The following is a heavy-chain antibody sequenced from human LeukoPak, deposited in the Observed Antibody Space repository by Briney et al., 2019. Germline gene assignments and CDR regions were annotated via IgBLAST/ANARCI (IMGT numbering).Heavy chain of an antibody. CDR1: GFTFGDHA. CDR2: IRSKGYGGTT. Sequence: HAGGSLRLSCTTSGFTFGDHAMSWVRQAPGKGLEWVGFIRSKGYGGTTEYAASVKGRFAISGDDSKSIAYLQMNSLKTEDTAVYYCTRGPTQQWVYYGMDVWGQGTTVIVSS. J-gene: IGHJ6*02. D-gene: IGHD5-18*01. CDR3: TRGPTQQWVYYGMDV. V-gene: IGHV3-49*04.